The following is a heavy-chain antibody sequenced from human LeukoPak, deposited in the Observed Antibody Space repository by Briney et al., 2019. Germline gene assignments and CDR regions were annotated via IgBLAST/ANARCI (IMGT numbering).Heavy chain of an antibody. CDR3: AREGSSSRYFDY. CDR1: GFTFSDYY. V-gene: IGHV3-11*04. D-gene: IGHD6-6*01. Sequence: GGSLRLSCAASGFTFSDYYMSWVRQAPGRGLEWVSHMTSSGGTIYYADSVKGRFTISRDNAKNSLYLQMNSLRAEDTAVYYCAREGSSSRYFDYWGQGALVTVSS. CDR2: MTSSGGTI. J-gene: IGHJ4*02.